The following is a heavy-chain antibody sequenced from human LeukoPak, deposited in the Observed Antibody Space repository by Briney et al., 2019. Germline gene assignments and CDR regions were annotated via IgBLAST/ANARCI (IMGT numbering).Heavy chain of an antibody. Sequence: GGSLRLSCAGSGFIFNNYAMHWVRQPPGKGLEWVSGISWNSGSIDYADSVKGRFTISRDNAKNSLYLQMNSLRVEDTAFYYCAKDNRRHYTSGPNPNSLHWGQGALVTVSS. J-gene: IGHJ4*02. CDR1: GFIFNNYA. V-gene: IGHV3-9*01. CDR3: AKDNRRHYTSGPNPNSLH. CDR2: ISWNSGSI. D-gene: IGHD6-19*01.